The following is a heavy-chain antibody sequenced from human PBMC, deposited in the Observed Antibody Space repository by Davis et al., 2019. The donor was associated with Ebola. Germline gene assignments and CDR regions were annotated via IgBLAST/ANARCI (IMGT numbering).Heavy chain of an antibody. D-gene: IGHD5-12*01. CDR2: ISAYNGNT. J-gene: IGHJ6*02. V-gene: IGHV1-18*01. CDR1: GYTFTTYG. CDR3: ARRGYSGYAGGGYYYYYGMDV. Sequence: ASVKVSCKASGYTFTTYGISWVRQAPGQGLEWMGWISAYNGNTNYAQKLQGRVTMTTDTSTSTAYMELRSLRSDDTAVYYCARRGYSGYAGGGYYYYYGMDVWGQGTTVTVSS.